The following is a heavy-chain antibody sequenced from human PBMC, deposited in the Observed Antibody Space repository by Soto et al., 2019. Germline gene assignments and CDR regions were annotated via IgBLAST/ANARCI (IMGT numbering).Heavy chain of an antibody. CDR3: ARTTAVAGTPEFDY. J-gene: IGHJ4*02. Sequence: PGGSLRLSCAASGFTFSFSLHWVRQAPGKGLEWLALISYDGSSKYNADSVKGRFTISRENSNNTLYLQLSSLRPEDTAVYYCARTTAVAGTPEFDYWGQGALVTVSS. D-gene: IGHD6-19*01. CDR2: ISYDGSSK. V-gene: IGHV3-30-3*01. CDR1: GFTFSFS.